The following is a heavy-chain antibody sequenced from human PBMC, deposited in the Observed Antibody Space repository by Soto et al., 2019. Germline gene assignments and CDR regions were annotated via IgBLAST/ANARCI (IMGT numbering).Heavy chain of an antibody. J-gene: IGHJ6*02. CDR1: GYTFISYA. CDR3: ARDPRDIVLVPAAMRHVYYYYYGMDV. V-gene: IGHV1-3*01. CDR2: INVNNGNT. Sequence: ASVKVSCKASGYTFISYAMHWVRQAPGQRLEWMGWINVNNGNTNYAQKFQGRVTMNRNTSISTAYMELSSLRSEDTAVYYCARDPRDIVLVPAAMRHVYYYYYGMDVWGQGTTVTVSS. D-gene: IGHD2-2*01.